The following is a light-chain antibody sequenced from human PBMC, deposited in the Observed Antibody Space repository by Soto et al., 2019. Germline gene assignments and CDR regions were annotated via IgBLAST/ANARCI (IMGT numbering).Light chain of an antibody. J-gene: IGKJ1*01. Sequence: PGARVPLPCRASQSVSSSYLTWYQQKPGQAPRLLIYGASTRATSIPARFSGSGSGTDFTLTISSLQPDDFATYYCQQYNSYRTFGQGTKVDIK. V-gene: IGKV3D-7*01. CDR2: GAS. CDR3: QQYNSYRT. CDR1: QSVSSSY.